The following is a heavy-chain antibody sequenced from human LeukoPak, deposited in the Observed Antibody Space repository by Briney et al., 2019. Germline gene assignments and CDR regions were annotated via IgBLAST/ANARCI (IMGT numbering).Heavy chain of an antibody. J-gene: IGHJ4*02. CDR2: ISSSSSYI. CDR3: ARVRSYGSGSYYNRVVPPPLPDY. CDR1: AFTFSSYS. V-gene: IGHV3-21*01. Sequence: GGSLRLSCAASAFTFSSYSMNWVRQDPGKGLEWVSSISSSSSYIYYAGAVKGRFTNTRDNAKNSLYLQMNSLRAEDTAVYYCARVRSYGSGSYYNRVVPPPLPDYWGQGTLVTVSS. D-gene: IGHD3-10*01.